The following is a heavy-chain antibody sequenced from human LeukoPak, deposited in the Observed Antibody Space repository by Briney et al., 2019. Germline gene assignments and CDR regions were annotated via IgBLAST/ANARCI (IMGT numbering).Heavy chain of an antibody. V-gene: IGHV4-31*03. J-gene: IGHJ4*02. CDR1: GGSISSGGYY. CDR3: TRDLGQWLVDY. D-gene: IGHD6-19*01. CDR2: IYYSGST. Sequence: SQTLSLTCTVSGGSISSGGYYWSWIRQHPGKGLEWIGYIYYSGSTYYNPSLKSRVTISVDTSKNQFSLKLNSVTAADTAVYYCTRDLGQWLVDYWGQGTLVTVSS.